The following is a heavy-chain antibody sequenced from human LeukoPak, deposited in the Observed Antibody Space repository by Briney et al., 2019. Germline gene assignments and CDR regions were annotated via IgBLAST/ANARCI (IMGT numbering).Heavy chain of an antibody. V-gene: IGHV5-51*01. J-gene: IGHJ3*02. CDR1: GYSFTSYW. CDR2: IHPGDSDT. Sequence: GESLKISCKGSGYSFTSYWIGWVRQMPGKGLEWMGIIHPGDSDTRYSPSFQGQVTISADKSISTAYLQWSSLKASDTAMYYCARLDGSGSYYSDAFDIWGQGTMVTVSS. D-gene: IGHD3-10*01. CDR3: ARLDGSGSYYSDAFDI.